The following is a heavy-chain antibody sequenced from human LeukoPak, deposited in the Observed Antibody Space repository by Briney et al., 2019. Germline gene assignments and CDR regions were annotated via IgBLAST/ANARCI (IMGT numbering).Heavy chain of an antibody. J-gene: IGHJ5*02. CDR3: ARSSGLGGLVS. CDR2: IYYSGST. CDR1: GGSISSYH. V-gene: IGHV4-59*01. D-gene: IGHD3-22*01. Sequence: PSETLSLTCTVSGGSISSYHWSWIRQPPGKGLEWIGYIYYSGSTNYNPSLKSRVTISVDTSKNQFSLKLSAVTAADTAVYYCARSSGLGGLVSWGQGTLVTVSS.